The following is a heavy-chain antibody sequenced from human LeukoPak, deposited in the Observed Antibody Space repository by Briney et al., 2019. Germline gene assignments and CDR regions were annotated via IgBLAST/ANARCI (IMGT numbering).Heavy chain of an antibody. V-gene: IGHV3-30*02. J-gene: IGHJ4*02. Sequence: GGSLRLSCAASGFTFSSHGMHWVRQAPGKGLEWVAFVGYDETNKYYADSVKGRFTISRDNSRNTLYLQMNNLRADETAVYHCAKDLGKYSTSWSDYWGQGTLVIVSS. D-gene: IGHD6-13*01. CDR1: GFTFSSHG. CDR3: AKDLGKYSTSWSDY. CDR2: VGYDETNK.